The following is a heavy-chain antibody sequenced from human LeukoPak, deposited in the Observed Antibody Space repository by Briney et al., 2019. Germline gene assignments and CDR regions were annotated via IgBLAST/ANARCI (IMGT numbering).Heavy chain of an antibody. CDR2: ISGSGGTT. J-gene: IGHJ4*02. CDR3: AKEDCGVDCSTFDY. D-gene: IGHD2-21*02. Sequence: GGSLRLSCAASGFTFSRYAMSWVRQAPGKGLEWVSAISGSGGTTYYADSVKGRFTISRDNSKSTLYLQMNSLRAEDTAVYYCAKEDCGVDCSTFDYWGQGTLVTASS. V-gene: IGHV3-23*01. CDR1: GFTFSRYA.